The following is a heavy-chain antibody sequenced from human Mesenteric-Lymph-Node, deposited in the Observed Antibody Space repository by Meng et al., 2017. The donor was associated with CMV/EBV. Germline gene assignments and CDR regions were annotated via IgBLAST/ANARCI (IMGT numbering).Heavy chain of an antibody. CDR2: ISSSGSTV. J-gene: IGHJ4*02. Sequence: GGSLRLSCAASGFTFSDYYMTWIRQAPGKGLEWVSYISSSGSTVYYTDSAQGRFTISRDSAKNSLYLQMNSLRAEDTAVYYCARSTLNGDYCDYWGQGTLVTVSS. V-gene: IGHV3-11*04. CDR3: ARSTLNGDYCDY. D-gene: IGHD4-17*01. CDR1: GFTFSDYY.